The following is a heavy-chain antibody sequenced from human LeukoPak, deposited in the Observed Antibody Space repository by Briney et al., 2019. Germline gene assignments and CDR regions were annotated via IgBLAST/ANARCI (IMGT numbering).Heavy chain of an antibody. V-gene: IGHV3-53*01. D-gene: IGHD1-26*01. CDR1: GFTVTTNY. CDR2: IYSGGTT. J-gene: IGHJ5*02. CDR3: ARSYSGSLNWFDP. Sequence: GGSLRLSCAASGFTVTTNYMNWVRQAPGKGLEWVSVIYSGGTTYYAVSVKGRFTISRDNSKNTVYLQMNSLRAEDTAVYYCARSYSGSLNWFDPWGQGTLVTDSS.